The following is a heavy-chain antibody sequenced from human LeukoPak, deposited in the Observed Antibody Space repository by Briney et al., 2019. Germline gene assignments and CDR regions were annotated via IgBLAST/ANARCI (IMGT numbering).Heavy chain of an antibody. Sequence: SETLSLTCTVSGDSISSGDYYWSWIRQPAGKGLEWIGRISSSGSTNYNPSLKSRVTISVDTSKNQFSLKLSSVTAADTAVYYCARGLKISGFQFDPWGQGTLVTVSS. D-gene: IGHD5-12*01. CDR2: ISSSGST. J-gene: IGHJ5*02. V-gene: IGHV4-61*02. CDR1: GDSISSGDYY. CDR3: ARGLKISGFQFDP.